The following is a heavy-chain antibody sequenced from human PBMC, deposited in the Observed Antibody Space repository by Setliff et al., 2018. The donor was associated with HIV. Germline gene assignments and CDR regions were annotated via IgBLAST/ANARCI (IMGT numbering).Heavy chain of an antibody. CDR1: GGTFSTYP. J-gene: IGHJ3*02. D-gene: IGHD3-10*01. CDR3: AREPIGGHDAFDI. CDR2: IIPIFGTA. V-gene: IGHV1-69*05. Sequence: AASVKVSCKASGGTFSTYPINWVRQAPGQGLEWMGGIIPIFGTANYAQKFQGRVTITTDESTNTAYMELSSLRSEDTAVYYCAREPIGGHDAFDIWGQGTMVTVSS.